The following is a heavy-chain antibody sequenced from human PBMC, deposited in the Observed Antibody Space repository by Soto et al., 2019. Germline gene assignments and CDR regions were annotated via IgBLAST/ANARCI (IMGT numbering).Heavy chain of an antibody. J-gene: IGHJ4*02. CDR1: GFTFSSYA. CDR2: ISSDGSNK. D-gene: IGHD2-15*01. Sequence: VGSLRLSCAASGFTFSSYAMHWVRQAPGKGLEWVAVISSDGSNKYYADSVKGRFTISRDNSKNTLYLQMNSLRAEDTAVYYCARFKGCSGGTCYSYFDYWGQGTLVTVSS. V-gene: IGHV3-30-3*01. CDR3: ARFKGCSGGTCYSYFDY.